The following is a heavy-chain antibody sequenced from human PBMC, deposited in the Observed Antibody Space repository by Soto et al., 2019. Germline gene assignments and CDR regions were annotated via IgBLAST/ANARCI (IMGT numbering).Heavy chain of an antibody. D-gene: IGHD3-10*01. CDR3: ARGLILWFGELSRRGGYYYYMDV. V-gene: IGHV4-34*01. CDR2: INDSGNI. Sequence: QVQLQQWGAGLLKPSETLSLTCAVYGGSFSGYQWSWIRQTPGKGLEWIGEINDSGNINYNPSPKNRVTIFLDTPKKQISLKLSSVTAADTAVYYCARGLILWFGELSRRGGYYYYMDVWGKGTTVIVSS. CDR1: GGSFSGYQ. J-gene: IGHJ6*03.